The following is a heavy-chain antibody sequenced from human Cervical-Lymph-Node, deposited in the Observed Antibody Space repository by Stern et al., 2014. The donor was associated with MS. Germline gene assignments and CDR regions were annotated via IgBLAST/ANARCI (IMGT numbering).Heavy chain of an antibody. CDR2: IGSRGSSV. V-gene: IGHV3-11*01. D-gene: IGHD4-17*01. Sequence: VQLVESGGGLVKPGGSLRLSCEASGFRFSDYYMSWIRQAPGKGLQWLSYIGSRGSSVYYAESVKGRFTISRDNARNSLFLQMDSLISEDTALYYCARGPHYGDKRNWFDPWGQGILVTVSS. CDR3: ARGPHYGDKRNWFDP. J-gene: IGHJ5*02. CDR1: GFRFSDYY.